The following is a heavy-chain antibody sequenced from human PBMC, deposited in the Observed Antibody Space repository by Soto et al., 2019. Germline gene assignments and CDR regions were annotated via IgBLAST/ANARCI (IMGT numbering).Heavy chain of an antibody. Sequence: QVQLQESGPGLVKPSQTLSLTCTVSGGSISTGGYYWTWIRQHPGKGLEWIGYIDYSGSTYYNLSLKSRVTISVDTSKNQFSLKLSSVTAADTAVYYCARGLSVTLFDNWGQGTLVTVSS. CDR2: IDYSGST. V-gene: IGHV4-31*03. CDR1: GGSISTGGYY. J-gene: IGHJ4*02. CDR3: ARGLSVTLFDN. D-gene: IGHD4-17*01.